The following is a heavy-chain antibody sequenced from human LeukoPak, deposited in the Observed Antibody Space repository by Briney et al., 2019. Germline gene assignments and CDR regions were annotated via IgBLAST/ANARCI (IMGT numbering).Heavy chain of an antibody. D-gene: IGHD6-13*01. CDR1: GGSISSYY. Sequence: SETLSLTCTVSGGSISSYYWSWIRQPPGKGLEWIGYIYYSGSTYYNPSLKSRVTISMDKSKNQFSLELTSVTAADTAVYYCAREFGSSHGLHPWGQGTLVTVSS. CDR2: IYYSGST. V-gene: IGHV4-59*12. CDR3: AREFGSSHGLHP. J-gene: IGHJ5*02.